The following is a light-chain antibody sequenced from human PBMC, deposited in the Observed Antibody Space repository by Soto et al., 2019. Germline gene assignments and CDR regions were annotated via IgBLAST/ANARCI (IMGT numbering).Light chain of an antibody. CDR3: QSYDSSLSGDV. Sequence: QPVLTQPPSVSEAPGQRVTISCTGSSSNIGAGYEAHWYQQVPGTAPKLLIYENNNRPSGVPDRSSGSKSGTSASLAITGLQAEDEAEYYCQSYDSSLSGDVFGTGTKLTVL. CDR2: ENN. J-gene: IGLJ1*01. CDR1: SSNIGAGYE. V-gene: IGLV1-40*01.